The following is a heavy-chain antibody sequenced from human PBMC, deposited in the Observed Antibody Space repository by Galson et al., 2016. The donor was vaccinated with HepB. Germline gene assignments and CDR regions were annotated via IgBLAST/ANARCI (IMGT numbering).Heavy chain of an antibody. CDR2: ISGSGGSK. Sequence: SLRLSCAASGIAFSSFAMSWVRQTPGKGLEWVSGISGSGGSKYYAESVRGRFTISRDNAKNMVFLKMDDLRGEDTAVYFCAKDRRYGGNSGYFDSWGQGTLVAVSS. CDR3: AKDRRYGGNSGYFDS. V-gene: IGHV3-23*01. D-gene: IGHD4-23*01. CDR1: GIAFSSFA. J-gene: IGHJ4*02.